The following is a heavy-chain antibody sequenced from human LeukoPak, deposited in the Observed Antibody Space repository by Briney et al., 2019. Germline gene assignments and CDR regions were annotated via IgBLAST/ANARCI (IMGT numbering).Heavy chain of an antibody. CDR2: IVGSGVTT. J-gene: IGHJ4*02. Sequence: GGSLRLSCAASGFTFSSSAMSWVRQAPGKGLEWVSSIVGSGVTTYYADSVKGRFTISRDNSKNTLYLQMNSLRAEDTAVYYCAKGTIFGVVIYWGQGTLVTVSS. CDR1: GFTFSSSA. V-gene: IGHV3-23*01. CDR3: AKGTIFGVVIY. D-gene: IGHD3-3*01.